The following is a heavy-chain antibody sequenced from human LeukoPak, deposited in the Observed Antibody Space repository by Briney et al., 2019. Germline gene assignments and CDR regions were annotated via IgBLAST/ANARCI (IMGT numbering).Heavy chain of an antibody. D-gene: IGHD7-27*01. CDR1: GYTFTGYY. Sequence: ASVKVSCKASGYTFTGYYMHWVRQAPGQGLEWMGWINPNSGGTNYAQKSQGRVTMTMDTSISTAYMELSRLRSDDTALYYCARALGRGVFDYWGQGTLVTVSS. V-gene: IGHV1-2*02. CDR3: ARALGRGVFDY. J-gene: IGHJ4*02. CDR2: INPNSGGT.